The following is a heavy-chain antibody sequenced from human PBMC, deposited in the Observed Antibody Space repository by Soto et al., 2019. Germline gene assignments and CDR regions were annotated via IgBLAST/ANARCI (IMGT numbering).Heavy chain of an antibody. CDR2: ISYDGSNK. CDR1: GFTFSSYG. D-gene: IGHD6-6*01. J-gene: IGHJ4*02. CDR3: AKDGIRYSSSSAFRLSDY. V-gene: IGHV3-30*18. Sequence: QVQLVESGGGVVQPGRSLRLSCAASGFTFSSYGMHWVRQAPGKGLEWVAVISYDGSNKYYADSVKGRFTISRDNSKNTLYLQMNSLRAEDTAVYYCAKDGIRYSSSSAFRLSDYWGQGTLVTVSS.